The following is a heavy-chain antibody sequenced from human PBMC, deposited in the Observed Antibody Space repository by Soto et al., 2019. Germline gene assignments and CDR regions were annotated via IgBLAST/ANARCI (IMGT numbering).Heavy chain of an antibody. D-gene: IGHD6-6*01. CDR2: IDPSDSYT. V-gene: IGHV5-10-1*01. Sequence: ESLNVYGNGSGWGCICYWISWVRQLPGKGQEWQGGIDPSDSYTNCSPCFLGHVTSPADESMSPAYLQWSSLKASDTAMYYCARHLPYPAYCSSGPRNYYYYYYGMDVWGQGTTVTLS. CDR3: ARHLPYPAYCSSGPRNYYYYYYGMDV. J-gene: IGHJ6*02. CDR1: GWGCICYW.